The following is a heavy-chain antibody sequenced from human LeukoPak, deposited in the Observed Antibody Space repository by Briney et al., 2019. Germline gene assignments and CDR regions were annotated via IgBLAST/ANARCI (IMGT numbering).Heavy chain of an antibody. CDR1: GGSFSGYY. CDR3: ARGPWLGFSRHYFDY. Sequence: SETLSLTCAVYGGSFSGYYWSWIRQPPGKGLEWIGEINHSGSTNYNPSLKSRVTISVDTSKNQFSLKLSSVTAADTAVYYCARGPWLGFSRHYFDYWGQGTLVTVSS. V-gene: IGHV4-34*01. J-gene: IGHJ4*02. D-gene: IGHD2/OR15-2a*01. CDR2: INHSGST.